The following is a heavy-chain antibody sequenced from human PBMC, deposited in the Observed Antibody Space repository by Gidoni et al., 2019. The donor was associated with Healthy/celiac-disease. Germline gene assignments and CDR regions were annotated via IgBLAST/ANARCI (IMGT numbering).Heavy chain of an antibody. V-gene: IGHV3-21*01. CDR1: GFTFSSYS. Sequence: EVQLVESGGGLVKPGGSLRLSCAASGFTFSSYSMNWVRQAPGKGLEWVSSISSSSSYIYYADSVKGRFTISRDNAKNSLYLQMNSLRAEDTAVYYCAREGYDIRTAGGMDVWGQGTTVTVSS. J-gene: IGHJ6*02. D-gene: IGHD3-9*01. CDR3: AREGYDIRTAGGMDV. CDR2: ISSSSSYI.